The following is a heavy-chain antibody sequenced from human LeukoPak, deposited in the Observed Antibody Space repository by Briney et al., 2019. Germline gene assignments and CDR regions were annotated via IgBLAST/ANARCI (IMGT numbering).Heavy chain of an antibody. CDR3: AGGRDGDYLNN. CDR2: IYYSGST. D-gene: IGHD4-17*01. V-gene: IGHV4-39*07. CDR1: GGSMSSSSYY. Sequence: PSETLSLTCTVAGGSMSSSSYYWGWIRQPPGKGLEWIGSIYYSGSTYYNPSLKSRVTISVDTSKNQFSLKLSSVTAADTAVYYCAGGRDGDYLNNWGQGTLVTVSS. J-gene: IGHJ4*02.